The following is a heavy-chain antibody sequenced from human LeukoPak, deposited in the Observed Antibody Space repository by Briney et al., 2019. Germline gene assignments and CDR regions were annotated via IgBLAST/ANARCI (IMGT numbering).Heavy chain of an antibody. J-gene: IGHJ5*02. CDR3: AKEGIQLGYNWFDP. D-gene: IGHD5-18*01. Sequence: GESLKISCAASGFTFSSYAMSWVRQAPGKGLEWVSAISGSGGSTYYADSVKGRFTISRDNSKNTLYLQMNSLRAEDTAVYYCAKEGIQLGYNWFDPWGQGTLVTVSS. V-gene: IGHV3-23*01. CDR2: ISGSGGST. CDR1: GFTFSSYA.